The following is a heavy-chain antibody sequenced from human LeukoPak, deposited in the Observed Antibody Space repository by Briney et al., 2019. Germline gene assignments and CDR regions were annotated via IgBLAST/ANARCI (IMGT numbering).Heavy chain of an antibody. Sequence: PGGSLRLSCVVSGFTVSDNYMSWVRQAPGKGLEWVSAFYSGGNTYYTGSMKGRFIISRDSSKNTLYLQMNNLRPEDTAMYYCAKLPSSGWLDYWGQGTLVTVSS. D-gene: IGHD6-19*01. J-gene: IGHJ4*02. V-gene: IGHV3-53*01. CDR3: AKLPSSGWLDY. CDR2: FYSGGNT. CDR1: GFTVSDNY.